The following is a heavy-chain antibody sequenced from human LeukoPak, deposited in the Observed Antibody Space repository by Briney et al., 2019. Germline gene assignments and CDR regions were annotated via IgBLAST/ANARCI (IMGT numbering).Heavy chain of an antibody. CDR2: ISIGGDTT. V-gene: IGHV3-23*01. D-gene: IGHD1-14*01. CDR3: AKAPRNNRDHYFDY. Sequence: PGGXLRLSCAASGFTFSSHGMCWVRQAPGRGLEWVSSISIGGDTTYSDSVTGRCTISRDNSKNTLYLQMNSLRAEDTAVYYCAKAPRNNRDHYFDYWGQGTLVTVSS. CDR1: GFTFSSHG. J-gene: IGHJ4*02.